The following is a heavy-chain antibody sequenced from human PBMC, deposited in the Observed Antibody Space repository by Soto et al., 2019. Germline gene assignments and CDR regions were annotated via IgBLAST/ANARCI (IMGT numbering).Heavy chain of an antibody. Sequence: QVRLQESGPGLVKPSETLSLTCTVSGASISNYYWSWIRQPAGKGLECLGRIYASGTTTYNPSLRSRVTMSVEPSKNQFSLNLNCVTAADTVVYYCARESRSKLGTVEYWGQGPLVTVS. V-gene: IGHV4-4*07. CDR2: IYASGTT. CDR1: GASISNYY. D-gene: IGHD1-1*01. J-gene: IGHJ4*02. CDR3: ARESRSKLGTVEY.